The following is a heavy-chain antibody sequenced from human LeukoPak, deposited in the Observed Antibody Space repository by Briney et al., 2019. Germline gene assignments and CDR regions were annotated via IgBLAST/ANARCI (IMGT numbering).Heavy chain of an antibody. CDR3: ARHSPGYSSSWYGFDYFDY. CDR2: INHSGST. V-gene: IGHV4-34*01. Sequence: PSETLSLTCAVYGGSLSGYYWSWIRQPPGKGLEWIGEINHSGSTNYNPSLKSRVTISVDTSKNQFSLKLSSVTAADTAVYYCARHSPGYSSSWYGFDYFDYWGQGTLVTVSS. D-gene: IGHD6-13*01. CDR1: GGSLSGYY. J-gene: IGHJ4*02.